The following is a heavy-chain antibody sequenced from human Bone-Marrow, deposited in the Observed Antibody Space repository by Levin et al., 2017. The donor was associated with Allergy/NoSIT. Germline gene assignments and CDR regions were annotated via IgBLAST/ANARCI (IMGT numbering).Heavy chain of an antibody. D-gene: IGHD3-22*01. CDR2: TYFRSKWYH. CDR1: GASVSNNSAA. CDR3: ARQHKLYSYLIDY. Sequence: KASETLSLTCAISGASVSNNSAAWNWIRQSPSRGLEWLGRTYFRSKWYHDYAVSVKSRITINPDTSKNQFSLQLNSVTPEDTAVYYCARQHKLYSYLIDYWGQGTLVTVSS. V-gene: IGHV6-1*01. J-gene: IGHJ4*02.